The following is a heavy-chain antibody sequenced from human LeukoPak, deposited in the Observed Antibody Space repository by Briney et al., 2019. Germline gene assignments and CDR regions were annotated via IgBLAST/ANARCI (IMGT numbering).Heavy chain of an antibody. CDR3: ASSSSWYLGYNWFDP. J-gene: IGHJ5*02. Sequence: SVKVSCKASGGTFSSYAISWVRQAPGQGLEWMGGIIPIFGTANYAQKFQGRVTITTDESTSTAYMELSSLRSEDSAVYYCASSSSWYLGYNWFDPWGQGTLVTVSS. CDR2: IIPIFGTA. CDR1: GGTFSSYA. V-gene: IGHV1-69*05. D-gene: IGHD6-13*01.